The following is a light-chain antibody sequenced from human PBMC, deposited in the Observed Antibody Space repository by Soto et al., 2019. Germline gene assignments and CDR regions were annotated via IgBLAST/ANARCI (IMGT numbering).Light chain of an antibody. CDR1: QSFSSSY. V-gene: IGKV3-20*01. CDR2: GAS. CDR3: QHYSSALFT. Sequence: EIVLTQSPATLSLSPGERATLSCRASQSFSSSYLAWYQQKPGQAPRLLIYGASSRATGIPDRFSGSGSGTDFTLTISSLEPEDFAVYYCQHYSSALFTFGPGTKVDVK. J-gene: IGKJ3*01.